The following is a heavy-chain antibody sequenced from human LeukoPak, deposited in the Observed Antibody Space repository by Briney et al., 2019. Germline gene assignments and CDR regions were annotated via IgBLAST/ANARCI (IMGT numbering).Heavy chain of an antibody. CDR1: GYTFTSYG. J-gene: IGHJ4*02. CDR3: ARRRKVRGVTTYYFDY. D-gene: IGHD3-10*01. Sequence: ASVKVSCKASGYTFTSYGISWVRQAPGQGLEWMGWISAYNGNTNYAQKLQGRVTMTTDTSTSTAYMELRSLRSEDTAVYYCARRRKVRGVTTYYFDYWGQGTLVTVSS. V-gene: IGHV1-18*01. CDR2: ISAYNGNT.